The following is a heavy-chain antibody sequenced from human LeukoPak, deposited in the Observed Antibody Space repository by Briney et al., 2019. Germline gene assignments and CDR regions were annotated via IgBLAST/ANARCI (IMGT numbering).Heavy chain of an antibody. V-gene: IGHV3-30*02. D-gene: IGHD3-3*01. Sequence: PGGSLRLSCAASGFTFSSYGMHWVRQAPGKGLEWVAFIRYDGSNKYYADSVKGRFTISRDNSKNTLYLQMNSLRAEDTAVYYCTKDLSITIFGVAIGPDYWGQGTLVTVSS. CDR1: GFTFSSYG. CDR3: TKDLSITIFGVAIGPDY. J-gene: IGHJ4*02. CDR2: IRYDGSNK.